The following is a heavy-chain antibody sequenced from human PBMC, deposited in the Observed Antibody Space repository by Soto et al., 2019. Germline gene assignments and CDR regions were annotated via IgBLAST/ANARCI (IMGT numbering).Heavy chain of an antibody. Sequence: GGSLRLSCAASGFTFSNAWMNCVRQAPGKGLEWVGRIKSKTDGGTTDYAAPVKGRFTISRDDSKNTLYLQMNSLKTEDTAVYYCTTDSRGGQYYYYGMDVWGQGTTVTVSS. V-gene: IGHV3-15*07. CDR3: TTDSRGGQYYYYGMDV. CDR1: GFTFSNAW. D-gene: IGHD3-10*01. CDR2: IKSKTDGGTT. J-gene: IGHJ6*02.